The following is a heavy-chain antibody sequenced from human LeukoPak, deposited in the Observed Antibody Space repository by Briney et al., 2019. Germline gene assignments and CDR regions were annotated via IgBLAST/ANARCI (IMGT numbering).Heavy chain of an antibody. CDR1: GGSFSGYY. CDR2: INHSGST. Sequence: PSETLSLTCAVYGGSFSGYYWSWIRQSPGKGLEWIGEINHSGSTKYNPSLKSRVTISVDTSKNQFSLKLNSVTAADTAIYYCARSSDTHAFDIWGQGTVVTVSS. V-gene: IGHV4-34*01. CDR3: ARSSDTHAFDI. J-gene: IGHJ3*02.